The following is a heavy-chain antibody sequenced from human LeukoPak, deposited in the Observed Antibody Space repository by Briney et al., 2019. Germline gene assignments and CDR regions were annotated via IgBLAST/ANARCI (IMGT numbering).Heavy chain of an antibody. D-gene: IGHD2-2*02. J-gene: IGHJ6*03. V-gene: IGHV3-9*01. CDR2: ISWNSGSI. Sequence: GRSLTLSCTASGYTYDDYAMHWVRQAPGKALEWVSGISWNSGSIGYADSVKGRFTISRENAKNSLYLQMNSLRAEDTAVYYCARDQDCSSTSCYTYYYYYYYMDVWGKGTTVTVSS. CDR1: GYTYDDYA. CDR3: ARDQDCSSTSCYTYYYYYYYMDV.